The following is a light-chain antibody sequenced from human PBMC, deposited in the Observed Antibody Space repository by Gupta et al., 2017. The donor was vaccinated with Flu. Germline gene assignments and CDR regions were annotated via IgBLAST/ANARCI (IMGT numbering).Light chain of an antibody. J-gene: IGKJ1*01. CDR1: QTIGRS. CDR3: QQRFAWSPDGT. V-gene: IGKV3-11*01. CDR2: DGA. Sequence: VLYQSPVSLSLSPRARATLSGRASQTIGRSLAWYRQKPGQPPRLLIHDGANRATCIPARFSGRGSGTDLYLTISRLEPEDFAVDYCQQRFAWSPDGTFGQGTKVEIK.